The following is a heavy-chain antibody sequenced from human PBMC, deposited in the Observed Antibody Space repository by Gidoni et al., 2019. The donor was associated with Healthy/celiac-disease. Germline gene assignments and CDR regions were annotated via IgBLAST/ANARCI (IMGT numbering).Heavy chain of an antibody. CDR3: ARAVPDAEALGLAVDTAMVKWCYFDY. CDR1: GFTFSRYW. CDR2: LKQDGSEK. D-gene: IGHD5-18*01. Sequence: EVQLVESGGGLVQPGGSLRLSCSASGFTFSRYWMGWVRQAPGKWLEWVANLKQDGSEKYYVDSVKGLFTSARDNAKNSLYLQMNSLRAEYTAVYYCARAVPDAEALGLAVDTAMVKWCYFDYWGQGTLVTVSS. V-gene: IGHV3-7*04. J-gene: IGHJ4*02.